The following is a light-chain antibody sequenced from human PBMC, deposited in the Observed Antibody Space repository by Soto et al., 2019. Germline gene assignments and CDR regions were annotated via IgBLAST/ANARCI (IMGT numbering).Light chain of an antibody. J-gene: IGKJ1*01. CDR2: AAS. Sequence: DIQMTQSPFILSASVRDIGTITCRASQSISSWLAWYQQKPGKAPKLLIYAASTLQSGVPSRFSGSGSGTEFTLAISTLEPEDLAPYYCQHSSNAPPPFGHGTKVDIK. V-gene: IGKV1-39*01. CDR1: QSISSW. CDR3: QHSSNAPPP.